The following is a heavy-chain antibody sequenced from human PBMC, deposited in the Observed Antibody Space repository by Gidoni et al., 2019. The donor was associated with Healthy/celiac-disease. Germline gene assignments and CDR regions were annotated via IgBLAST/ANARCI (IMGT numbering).Heavy chain of an antibody. V-gene: IGHV1-69*06. CDR3: ASGSCSGGSCYSGSYWFDP. J-gene: IGHJ5*02. Sequence: QVQLVQSGAEVKKPGSSVKVSCKASGGTFSSYAISWVRQAPGQGLEWMGGIIPIFGTANYAQKFQGRVTITADKSTSTDYMELSSLRSEDTAVYYCASGSCSGGSCYSGSYWFDPWGQGTLVTVSS. D-gene: IGHD2-15*01. CDR2: IIPIFGTA. CDR1: GGTFSSYA.